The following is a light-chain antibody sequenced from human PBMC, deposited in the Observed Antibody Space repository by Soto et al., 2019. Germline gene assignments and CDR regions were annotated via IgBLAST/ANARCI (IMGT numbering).Light chain of an antibody. V-gene: IGLV2-14*01. CDR2: EVT. CDR1: SSDVGSYKY. J-gene: IGLJ3*02. CDR3: SSYTTSSTLV. Sequence: QSALTQPASVSGPPGQSITISCTGTSSDVGSYKYVSWYQQHPGKAPKLMISEVTNRPSGVPNRFSGSKSGNTASLTISGLQAEDEADYYCSSYTTSSTLVFGGGTKVTVL.